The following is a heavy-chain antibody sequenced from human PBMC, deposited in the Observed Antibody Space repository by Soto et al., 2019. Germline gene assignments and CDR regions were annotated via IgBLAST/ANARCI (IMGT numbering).Heavy chain of an antibody. D-gene: IGHD1-26*01. CDR1: GYTFTSYD. J-gene: IGHJ3*02. CDR2: MNPNSGNT. CDR3: ARSYTTDDAFDI. V-gene: IGHV1-8*01. Sequence: EASVKVSCKASGYTFTSYDINWVRQATGQGLEWMGWMNPNSGNTGYAQKFQGRVTMTRNTSISTAYMELSSLRSEDTAVYYCARSYTTDDAFDIWGQGTMVTVSS.